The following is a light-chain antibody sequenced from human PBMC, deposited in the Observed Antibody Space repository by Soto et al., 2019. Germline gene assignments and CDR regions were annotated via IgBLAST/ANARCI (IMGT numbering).Light chain of an antibody. CDR2: AAS. CDR3: QQSYSTPSS. Sequence: DIQITQSPSTLSASVGDRVTITCRASQSISSYLNWYQQKPGKAPKLLIYAASSLQSGVPSRFSGSGSGTDFTLTISSLQPEDFATYYCQQSYSTPSSFGQGTRLENK. CDR1: QSISSY. V-gene: IGKV1-39*01. J-gene: IGKJ5*01.